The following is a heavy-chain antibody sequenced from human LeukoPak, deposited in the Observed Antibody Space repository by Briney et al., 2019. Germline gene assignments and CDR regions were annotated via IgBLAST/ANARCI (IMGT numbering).Heavy chain of an antibody. J-gene: IGHJ4*02. CDR2: LYSDGNT. Sequence: GGSLRLSCAASGFTVITNDMTWVRQAPGKGLEWVSVLYSDGNTKYADSVKGRFTISRDNAKNSLYLQMNSLRAEDTAVYYCARDRLRIFGVVTYMFDYWGQGTLVTVSS. CDR1: GFTVITND. CDR3: ARDRLRIFGVVTYMFDY. D-gene: IGHD3-3*01. V-gene: IGHV3-53*01.